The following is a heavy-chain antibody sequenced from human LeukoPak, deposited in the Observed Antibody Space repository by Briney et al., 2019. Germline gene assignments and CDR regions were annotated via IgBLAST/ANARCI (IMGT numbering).Heavy chain of an antibody. Sequence: SETLSLTCSVSGDSISNSAYYWGWIRQPPGKELEWIGTIYYSGFTHYNPSLRSRVAISVDTSKNQFSLNLSSLTAADTAVYYCARRGGFGVTYDSWGQGTLVTASS. CDR3: ARRGGFGVTYDS. D-gene: IGHD3-10*01. J-gene: IGHJ4*02. CDR2: IYYSGFT. CDR1: GDSISNSAYY. V-gene: IGHV4-39*01.